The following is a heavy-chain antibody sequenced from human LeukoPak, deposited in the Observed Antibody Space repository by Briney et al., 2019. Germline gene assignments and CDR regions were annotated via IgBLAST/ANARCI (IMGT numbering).Heavy chain of an antibody. V-gene: IGHV5-51*01. CDR2: IYPGDSDT. CDR3: ARYCSNGVCPFDY. CDR1: GYSFSTYW. D-gene: IGHD2-8*01. J-gene: IGHJ4*02. Sequence: GESLKISCKGSGYSFSTYWIGWVCQMPGKGLEWMGIIYPGDSDTRYSPSFQGQVTISADKSISTAYLQWSSLKASDTAMYYCARYCSNGVCPFDYWGQGTLVTVSS.